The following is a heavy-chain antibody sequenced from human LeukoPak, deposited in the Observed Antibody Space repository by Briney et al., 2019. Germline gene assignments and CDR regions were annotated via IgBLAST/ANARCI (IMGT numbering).Heavy chain of an antibody. CDR3: ARDSYGSFDY. J-gene: IGHJ4*02. CDR1: GGSISSYY. Sequence: PSETLSLTCTVSGGSISSYYWSWIRQPPGKGLEWIGYIYYSGSTNYNPPLKSRVTMSVDTSKNQFSLKLSSVTAADTAVYYCARDSYGSFDYWGQGTLVTVSS. V-gene: IGHV4-59*12. D-gene: IGHD4-17*01. CDR2: IYYSGST.